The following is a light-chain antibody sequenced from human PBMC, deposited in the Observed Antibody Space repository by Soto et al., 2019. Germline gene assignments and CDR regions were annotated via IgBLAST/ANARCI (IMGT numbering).Light chain of an antibody. CDR2: EVT. CDR1: TSDVGGYHF. CDR3: YSYTTTSTYV. V-gene: IGLV2-14*01. Sequence: QSALTQPASVSGSPGQSIILSCTGTTSDVGGYHFVSWYQQHPGKAPKLMIYEVTNRPSGVSDRFSGSKSGNTASLTISGLQAEDEADYYCYSYTTTSTYVFGSGTKLTVL. J-gene: IGLJ1*01.